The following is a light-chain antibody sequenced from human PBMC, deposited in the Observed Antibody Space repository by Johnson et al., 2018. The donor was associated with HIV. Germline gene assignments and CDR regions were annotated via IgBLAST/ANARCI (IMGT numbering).Light chain of an antibody. CDR2: ENN. Sequence: QSVLTQPPSVSAAPGQKVTISCSGSSSNIGNNYVSWYQQLPGTAPKLLIYENNKRPSGIPDRFSASKYGASATLGITGLQTGDEADYYCGTWDSSLTSGGIFGTGTKVTVL. CDR3: GTWDSSLTSGGI. CDR1: SSNIGNNY. J-gene: IGLJ1*01. V-gene: IGLV1-51*02.